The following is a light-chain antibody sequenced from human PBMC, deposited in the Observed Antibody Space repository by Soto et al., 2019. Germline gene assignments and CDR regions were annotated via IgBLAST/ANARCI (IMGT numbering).Light chain of an antibody. CDR1: QSVLSSSNNKNY. Sequence: DIMMTQSPDSLAVSLGETATINCKSSQSVLSSSNNKNYLSWYQQKPGQPPKLLVSWASTRESGVPDRFSGSGSGTDFTLTISSLQAEDVAVYFCQQYYRARTFGQGTKVKIK. V-gene: IGKV4-1*01. CDR2: WAS. CDR3: QQYYRART. J-gene: IGKJ1*01.